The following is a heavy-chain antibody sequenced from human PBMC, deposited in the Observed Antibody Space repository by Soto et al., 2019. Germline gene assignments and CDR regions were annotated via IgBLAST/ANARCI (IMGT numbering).Heavy chain of an antibody. D-gene: IGHD4-17*01. J-gene: IGHJ4*02. Sequence: KPSETLSLPCTVSGGSISSYYWSWIRQPPGKGLEWIGYIYYSGSTNYNPSLKSRVTISVDTSKNQFSLKLSSVTAADTAVYYCARDNGDSLGYFDYWGQGTLVTVSS. CDR2: IYYSGST. CDR1: GGSISSYY. V-gene: IGHV4-59*01. CDR3: ARDNGDSLGYFDY.